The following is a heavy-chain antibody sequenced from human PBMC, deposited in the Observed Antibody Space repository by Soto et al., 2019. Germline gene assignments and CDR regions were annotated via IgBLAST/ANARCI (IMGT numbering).Heavy chain of an antibody. Sequence: GASVKVSCKASGYTFTSYGISWVRQAPGQGLEWMGWISAYNGNTNYAQKLQGRVTMTTDTSTSTAYMELRSLRSDDTAVYYCARSTTYYDFWSGYYTGLDYWGQGTLVTVSS. CDR1: GYTFTSYG. V-gene: IGHV1-18*01. D-gene: IGHD3-3*01. CDR3: ARSTTYYDFWSGYYTGLDY. CDR2: ISAYNGNT. J-gene: IGHJ4*02.